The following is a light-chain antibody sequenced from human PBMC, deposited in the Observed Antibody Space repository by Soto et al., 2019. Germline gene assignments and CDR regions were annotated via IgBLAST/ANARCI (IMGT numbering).Light chain of an antibody. CDR3: MQALQAPYT. Sequence: DIVMTQSPLSLPVTPGEPASISCRSSQSLLHNNGYNYLDWYLQKPGQSPQLLIYLGSNRASGVPDRFSGSGSSTDFTLKISRVEAEDVGVYYCMQALQAPYTFGQGTKLEIK. CDR2: LGS. CDR1: QSLLHNNGYNY. J-gene: IGKJ2*01. V-gene: IGKV2-28*01.